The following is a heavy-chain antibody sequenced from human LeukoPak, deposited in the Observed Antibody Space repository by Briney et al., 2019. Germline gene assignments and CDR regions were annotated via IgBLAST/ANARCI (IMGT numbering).Heavy chain of an antibody. CDR3: ARTPDPYYYYYYYMDV. V-gene: IGHV1-18*01. J-gene: IGHJ6*03. Sequence: ASVKVSCKASGYTFTSYGISWVRQAPGQGLEWIGWISAYNGNTNYAQKFQGRVTMTRNTSISTAYMELSSLRSEDTAVYYCARTPDPYYYYYYYMDVWGKGTTVTISS. CDR2: ISAYNGNT. CDR1: GYTFTSYG.